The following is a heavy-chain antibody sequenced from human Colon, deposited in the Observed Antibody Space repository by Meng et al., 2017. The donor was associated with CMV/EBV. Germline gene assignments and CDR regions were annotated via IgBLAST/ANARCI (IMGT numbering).Heavy chain of an antibody. Sequence: GESLKISCVTSGFMFSNYAISWVRQAPGKGLEWVSAITGSGDTTFYTDSVRGRFTISRDNSRDNWKNTLYLQMNSLRAEGTAVCSCARGPGTYSSGWPPGPWGQGTLVTVSS. CDR3: ARGPGTYSSGWPPGP. J-gene: IGHJ5*02. CDR1: GFMFSNYA. CDR2: ITGSGDTT. D-gene: IGHD6-19*01. V-gene: IGHV3-23*01.